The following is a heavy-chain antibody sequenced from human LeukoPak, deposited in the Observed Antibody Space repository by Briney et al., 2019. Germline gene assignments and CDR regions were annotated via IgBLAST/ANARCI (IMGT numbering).Heavy chain of an antibody. CDR3: ARDLSEKYCIDY. Sequence: GGSLRLSCEASGFTFSSYAIHWVRQAPGKGLEWVSFISYDGRIKYYADSVKGRLTISRDNSKNTLSLQMNSLRAEDTAIYYCARDLSEKYCIDYWGQGTLVTVSS. D-gene: IGHD2-8*02. CDR1: GFTFSSYA. J-gene: IGHJ4*02. V-gene: IGHV3-30-3*01. CDR2: ISYDGRIK.